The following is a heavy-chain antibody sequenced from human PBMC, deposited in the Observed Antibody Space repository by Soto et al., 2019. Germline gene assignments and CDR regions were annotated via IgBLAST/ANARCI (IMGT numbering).Heavy chain of an antibody. CDR3: ATPGGGGGY. Sequence: EVQLVESGGGLIQPGGSLRLSCAVSGFTVSNNYMSWVRQAPGKGLEGVSVIYSGGYTAYGDSVKGRFTISRDNSKNTLYLKKNGPGADDPGVYSGATPGGGGGYWGQGTLVTVSS. V-gene: IGHV3-53*01. J-gene: IGHJ4*02. CDR2: IYSGGYT. CDR1: GFTVSNNY. D-gene: IGHD3-10*01.